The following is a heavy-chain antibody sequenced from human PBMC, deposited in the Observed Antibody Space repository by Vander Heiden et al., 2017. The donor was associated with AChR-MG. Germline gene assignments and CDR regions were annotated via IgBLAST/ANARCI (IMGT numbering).Heavy chain of an antibody. V-gene: IGHV1-69*04. Sequence: QVQLVQSGAEVKKPGSSVKVSCKASGGTFSSYAISWVRQAPGQGLEWMGRIIPILGIANYAQKFQGRVTITADKSTSTAYMELSSLRSEDTAVYYCARGCQAMDWFDPWGQGTLVTVSS. J-gene: IGHJ5*02. CDR3: ARGCQAMDWFDP. CDR1: GGTFSSYA. CDR2: IIPILGIA.